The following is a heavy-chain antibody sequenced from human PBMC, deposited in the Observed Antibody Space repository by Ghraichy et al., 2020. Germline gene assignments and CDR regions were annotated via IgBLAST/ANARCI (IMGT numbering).Heavy chain of an antibody. D-gene: IGHD6-13*01. V-gene: IGHV4-34*01. CDR2: INHSGST. J-gene: IGHJ4*02. CDR1: GGSFSGYY. CDR3: ARGGGRAGTGRY. Sequence: SQTLSLTCAVYGGSFSGYYWSWIRQPPGKGLEWIGEINHSGSTNYNPSLKSRVTISVDTSKNQFSLKLSSVTAADTAVYYCARGGGRAGTGRYWGQGTLVTVSS.